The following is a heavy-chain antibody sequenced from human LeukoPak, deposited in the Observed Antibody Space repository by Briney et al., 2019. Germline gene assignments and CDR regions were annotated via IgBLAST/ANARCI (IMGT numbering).Heavy chain of an antibody. J-gene: IGHJ5*02. CDR2: IYSGGST. Sequence: PGGSLRLSCAASGFTVSSNYMSWVRQAPGKGLEWVSVIYSGGSTYYADSVKGRFTISRDNSKNTLHLQMNSLRAEDTAVYYCAKADSSGYTNWFDPWGQGTLVTVSS. CDR3: AKADSSGYTNWFDP. D-gene: IGHD3-22*01. CDR1: GFTVSSNY. V-gene: IGHV3-53*01.